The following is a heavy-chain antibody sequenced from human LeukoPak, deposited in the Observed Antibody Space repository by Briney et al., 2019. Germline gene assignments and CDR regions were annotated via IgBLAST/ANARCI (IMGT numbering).Heavy chain of an antibody. D-gene: IGHD5-24*01. V-gene: IGHV5-51*01. Sequence: GASLQISCKGSGSSFTSYWIGWVRPLPGKGLEWMGIIYPGDSESRYSPSFQGQVTISADKSISTAYLQWSSLKASDTAMYYCARRSMATTLDAFDIWGQGTMVTVSS. CDR1: GSSFTSYW. J-gene: IGHJ3*02. CDR3: ARRSMATTLDAFDI. CDR2: IYPGDSES.